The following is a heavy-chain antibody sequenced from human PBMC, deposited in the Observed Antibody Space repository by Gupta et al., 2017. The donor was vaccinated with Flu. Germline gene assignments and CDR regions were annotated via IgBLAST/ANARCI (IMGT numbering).Heavy chain of an antibody. J-gene: IGHJ3*02. Sequence: QAPGKGLEWVASISRISKFRLFADSGKGRFTISRDNANNALYVQMNSLRAEDTAVYYCAKNRASGTTKGSFDIWGQGTMVTVSA. CDR2: ISRISKFR. V-gene: IGHV3-21*01. CDR3: AKNRASGTTKGSFDI. D-gene: IGHD1-1*01.